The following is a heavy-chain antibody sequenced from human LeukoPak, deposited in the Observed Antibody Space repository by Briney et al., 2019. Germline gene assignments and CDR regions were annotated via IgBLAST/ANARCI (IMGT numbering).Heavy chain of an antibody. J-gene: IGHJ4*02. V-gene: IGHV4-39*07. CDR2: DSYTAST. CDR1: GGSISTNNYY. CDR3: ATDKRDSWFYY. Sequence: SETLSLTCTASGGSISTNNYYWGWFRQPPGKGLEWIGTDSYTASTYYSPSLNSRVTLSVDTSKKQSSLKLTSVTAADTAVYYCATDKRDSWFYYWGQGILVTVSS. D-gene: IGHD4-11*01.